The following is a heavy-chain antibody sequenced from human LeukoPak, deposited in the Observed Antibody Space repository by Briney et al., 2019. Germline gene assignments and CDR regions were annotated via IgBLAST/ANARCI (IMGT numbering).Heavy chain of an antibody. CDR2: IYYSGST. D-gene: IGHD3-10*01. Sequence: KPSETLSLTCTVSGGSISSYYWSWIRQPPGKGLEWIGYIYYSGSTNYNPSLKSRVTFSVDTSKNQFSLKLSSVTAADTAVYYCARVGGFSGFYYYYYMDVWGKGTTVTVSS. CDR3: ARVGGFSGFYYYYYMDV. J-gene: IGHJ6*03. V-gene: IGHV4-59*01. CDR1: GGSISSYY.